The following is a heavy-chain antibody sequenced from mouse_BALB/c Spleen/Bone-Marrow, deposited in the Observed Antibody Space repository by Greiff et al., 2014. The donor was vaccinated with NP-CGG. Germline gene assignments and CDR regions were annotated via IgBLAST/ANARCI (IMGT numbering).Heavy chain of an antibody. Sequence: VQLKESGAELVKPGASVKLSCTASGFNIKDTYMHWVKQRPEQGLEWIGRIDPANGNTKYDPKFQGKATITADTSSNTAYLQLSRLTSEDTAVYYGASYYYGSSWGFAYWGQGTLVTVSA. CDR2: IDPANGNT. CDR1: GFNIKDTY. J-gene: IGHJ3*01. CDR3: ASYYYGSSWGFAY. V-gene: IGHV14-3*02. D-gene: IGHD1-1*01.